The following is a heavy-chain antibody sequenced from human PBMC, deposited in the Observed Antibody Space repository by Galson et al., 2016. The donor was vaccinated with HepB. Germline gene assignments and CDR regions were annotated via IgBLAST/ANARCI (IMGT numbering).Heavy chain of an antibody. J-gene: IGHJ4*02. CDR3: ASKRYSNTWGYYFDY. CDR2: IHPSGDT. V-gene: IGHV4-4*02. D-gene: IGHD6-13*01. Sequence: TLSLTCAVSGGSISSYNWWSWVRQTPAKGLEWIGEIHPSGDTNYSPSLKSRVTISLDKSNNQFSLRLSYVTAADTAVYYCASKRYSNTWGYYFDYWGLGTPVTVSS. CDR1: GGSISSYNW.